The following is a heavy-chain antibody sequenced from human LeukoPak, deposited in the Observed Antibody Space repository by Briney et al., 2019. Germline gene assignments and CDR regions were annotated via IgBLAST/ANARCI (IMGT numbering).Heavy chain of an antibody. CDR1: GFTFSNAW. CDR3: TTDFTVVARGY. CDR2: IKSKSDGGTT. V-gene: IGHV3-15*01. J-gene: IGHJ4*02. Sequence: GGSLRLSCAASGFTFSNAWMSWVRQAPGKGLEWVGRIKSKSDGGTTDYAAPVKGRFTISRDDSKNTLYLQMNSLKTEDTAVYYCTTDFTVVARGYWGQGTLVTVPS. D-gene: IGHD2-15*01.